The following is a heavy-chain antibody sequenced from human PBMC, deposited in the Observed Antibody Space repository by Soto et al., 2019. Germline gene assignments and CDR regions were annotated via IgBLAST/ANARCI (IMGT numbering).Heavy chain of an antibody. D-gene: IGHD6-13*01. J-gene: IGHJ6*02. CDR3: ARDRVVSSSLSYGMDV. V-gene: IGHV4-31*02. CDR2: IYYSGST. Sequence: TLSLTCTVSGGSISSGGYYWSWIRHHPGKGLEWIGYIYYSGSTYYNPSLKSRVTISVDTSKNQFSLKLSSVTAADTAVYYCARDRVVSSSLSYGMDVWGQGTTVTVSS. CDR1: GGSISSGGYY.